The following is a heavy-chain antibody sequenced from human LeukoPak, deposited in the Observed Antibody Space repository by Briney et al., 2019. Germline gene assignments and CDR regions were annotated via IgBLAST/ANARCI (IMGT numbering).Heavy chain of an antibody. J-gene: IGHJ4*02. CDR2: IKEDGSEK. V-gene: IGHV3-7*01. CDR3: ARESTGFSIGY. Sequence: PGGSLRLSCAASGFTFSSHWMSWVRQAPGKGLEWVANIKEDGSEKYYVDSVKGRFAISRDNAKTSLYLQMNSLRAEDAAVYFCARESTGFSIGYWGQGTLVTVSS. D-gene: IGHD1-14*01. CDR1: GFTFSSHW.